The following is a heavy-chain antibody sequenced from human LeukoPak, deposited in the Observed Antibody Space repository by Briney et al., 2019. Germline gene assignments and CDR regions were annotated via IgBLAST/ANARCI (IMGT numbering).Heavy chain of an antibody. CDR1: GGSISSGDYY. D-gene: IGHD3-3*02. CDR3: ARVIFGGNWFDP. J-gene: IGHJ5*02. V-gene: IGHV4-30-4*08. CDR2: IYYSGST. Sequence: SETLSLTCTVSGGSISSGDYYWSWIRQPPGKGLEWIGYIYYSGSTYYNPSLKSRVTISVDTSKNQFSLKLSSVTAADTAVYYCARVIFGGNWFDPWGQGTQVTVSS.